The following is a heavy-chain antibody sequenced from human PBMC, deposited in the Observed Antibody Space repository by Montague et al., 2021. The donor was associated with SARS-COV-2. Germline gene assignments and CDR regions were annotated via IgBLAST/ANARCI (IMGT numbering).Heavy chain of an antibody. D-gene: IGHD6-19*01. CDR3: ARGKGISSGWFDY. Sequence: SLRLSCAASGFTFSSYAMHWVRQAPGKGLEWVAVISYDGSNKYYADSVKGRFTISRDNSKNTLYLQMNSLRAEDTAVYYCARGKGISSGWFDYWGQGTLVTVSS. CDR1: GFTFSSYA. CDR2: ISYDGSNK. J-gene: IGHJ4*02. V-gene: IGHV3-30-3*01.